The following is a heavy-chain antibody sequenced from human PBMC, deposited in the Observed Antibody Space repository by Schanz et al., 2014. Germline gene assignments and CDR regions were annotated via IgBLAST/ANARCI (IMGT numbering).Heavy chain of an antibody. D-gene: IGHD2-15*01. J-gene: IGHJ4*02. CDR2: INTGRGDT. V-gene: IGHV1-3*04. Sequence: QVHLVQSGAEVKRPGASVKVSCKASEYSFTSYSMHWVRQAPGQRLEWMGWINTGRGDTKYSQNFQGRVTITRDTSANTDYMELRRLRSQGTAVYACARGIGVSAANHYFDYWGQGTLVTVSS. CDR3: ARGIGVSAANHYFDY. CDR1: EYSFTSYS.